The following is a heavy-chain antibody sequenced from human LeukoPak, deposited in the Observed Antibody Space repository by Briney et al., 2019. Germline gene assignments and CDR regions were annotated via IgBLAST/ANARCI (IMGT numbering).Heavy chain of an antibody. CDR1: GFTFSSYE. J-gene: IGHJ6*02. Sequence: GGSLRLSCAASGFTFSSYEMNWVRQAPGKGLEWVSYISGSGSTIYYADSVKGRFTISRDNAKNSLNLQMNRLRAEDTAVYYCARGDAGYYYGMDVWGQGTTVTVSS. D-gene: IGHD3-16*01. CDR3: ARGDAGYYYGMDV. V-gene: IGHV3-48*03. CDR2: ISGSGSTI.